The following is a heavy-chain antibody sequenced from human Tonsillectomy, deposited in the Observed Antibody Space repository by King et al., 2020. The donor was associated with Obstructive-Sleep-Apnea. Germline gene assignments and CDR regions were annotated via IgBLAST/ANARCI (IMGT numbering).Heavy chain of an antibody. J-gene: IGHJ1*01. D-gene: IGHD3-10*01. CDR1: GFTFSSYW. CDR2: INSEGSST. CDR3: ARGDGSGSYYKYFQH. V-gene: IGHV3-74*01. Sequence: VQLVESGGGLVQPGGSLRLSCAASGFTFSSYWMHWVRQAPGKGLVWVSRINSEGSSTIYADSVKGRFTISRDNAKNTLYLQMNSLRAEDTAVYYCARGDGSGSYYKYFQHWGQGTLVTVSS.